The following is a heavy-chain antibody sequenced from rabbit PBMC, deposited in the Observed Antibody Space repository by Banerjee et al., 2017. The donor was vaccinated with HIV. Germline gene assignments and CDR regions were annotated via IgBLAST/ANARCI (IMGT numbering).Heavy chain of an antibody. CDR1: GFDLSSYYV. CDR3: ARDAGGDGYSNDL. V-gene: IGHV1S45*01. CDR2: IDAGSGTT. J-gene: IGHJ4*01. Sequence: LEESGGGLVKPEGSLKLSCTASGFDLSSYYVMCWVRQAPGKGLEWIGCIDAGSGTTYYANWAKGRFTISKTSSTTVTLQMTSLTAADTATYFCARDAGGDGYSNDLWGPGTLVTVS. D-gene: IGHD7-1*01.